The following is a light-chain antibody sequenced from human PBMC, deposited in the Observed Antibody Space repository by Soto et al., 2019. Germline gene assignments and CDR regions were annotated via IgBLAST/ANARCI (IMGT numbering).Light chain of an antibody. CDR2: DVS. V-gene: IGKV3-11*01. Sequence: EIVLTQSPATLSLSPGERATLSCRASQSVSTYLAWYQQKPGQAPRLLIYDVSNRAIGIPSRFSGSGSGTDFTLTISSLEPEDFAVYYCQQWYTFGQGTKLEIK. CDR3: QQWYT. CDR1: QSVSTY. J-gene: IGKJ2*01.